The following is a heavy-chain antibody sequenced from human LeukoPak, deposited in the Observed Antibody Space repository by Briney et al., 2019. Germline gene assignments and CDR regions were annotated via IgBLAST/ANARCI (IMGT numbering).Heavy chain of an antibody. CDR2: IYSGGST. CDR1: GFTVSSNY. Sequence: GGSLRLSCAASGFTVSSNYMSWVRQAPGKGLEWVSVIYSGGSTYYADSVKDRFTISRDNSKNTLYLQMNSLRAEDTAVYYCARVDGSYWGSDYWGQGTLVTVSS. V-gene: IGHV3-53*01. CDR3: ARVDGSYWGSDY. D-gene: IGHD1-26*01. J-gene: IGHJ4*02.